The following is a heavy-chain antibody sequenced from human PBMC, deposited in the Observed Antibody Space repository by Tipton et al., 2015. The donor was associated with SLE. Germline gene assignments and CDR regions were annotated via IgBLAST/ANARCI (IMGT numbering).Heavy chain of an antibody. V-gene: IGHV4-59*01. J-gene: IGHJ6*03. D-gene: IGHD2-2*01. CDR3: ARAPAPAPPTHYYYYFMDV. CDR1: GGSINTYY. Sequence: LRLSCTVSGGSINTYYWSWIRQPPGKGLEWIGFISYSGTTDYNPSLKSRVTISLDTSEKQFSLSLNSVTAADTAVYYCARAPAPAPPTHYYYYFMDVWGKGTTVTVSS. CDR2: ISYSGTT.